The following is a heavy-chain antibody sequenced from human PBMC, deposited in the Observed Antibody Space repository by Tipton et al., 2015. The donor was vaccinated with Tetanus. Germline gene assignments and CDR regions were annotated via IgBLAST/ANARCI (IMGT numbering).Heavy chain of an antibody. CDR3: ARDGYSSGWPPPSYYYYGMDV. V-gene: IGHV1-18*04. J-gene: IGHJ6*02. CDR1: GYTFTSYG. CDR2: ISAYNGNT. D-gene: IGHD6-19*01. Sequence: QLVQSGAEVKKPGASVKVSCKASGYTFTSYGISWVRQAPGQGLEWMGWISAYNGNTNYAQKLQGRVTMTPDTSTSTAYMELRSLRSDDTAVYYCARDGYSSGWPPPSYYYYGMDVWGQGTTVTVSS.